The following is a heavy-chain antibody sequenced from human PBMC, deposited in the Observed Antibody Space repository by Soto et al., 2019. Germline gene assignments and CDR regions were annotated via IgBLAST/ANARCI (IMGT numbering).Heavy chain of an antibody. D-gene: IGHD3-16*02. J-gene: IGHJ5*02. CDR2: IYKSGST. CDR1: GGSISSSSYF. Sequence: PSETLSLTCTVSGGSISSSSYFWGWIRQPPGKGLEWIGSIYKSGSTYYSPSLKSRVTISVDTSKNQFSLKLSSVTAADTAVYYWGRSLLLGGLSLSFAETWSDPWGQETLVTVPS. CDR3: GRSLLLGGLSLSFAETWSDP. V-gene: IGHV4-39*01.